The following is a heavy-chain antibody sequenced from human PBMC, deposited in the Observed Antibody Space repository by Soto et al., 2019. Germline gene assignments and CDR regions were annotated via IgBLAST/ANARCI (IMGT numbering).Heavy chain of an antibody. J-gene: IGHJ4*02. CDR3: AKGDYYDNTGSDN. CDR1: GFTFSDFG. CDR2: MSYDGTYE. Sequence: QVQLVESGGGVVQPGRSLRLSCAASGFTFSDFGMHWVRQAPGKGLEWVTVMSYDGTYEYYADSVKGRFTISRDNSNNKLYLQMNSLRPEDTAVYYCAKGDYYDNTGSDNWGQGTLVTVSS. V-gene: IGHV3-30*18. D-gene: IGHD3-22*01.